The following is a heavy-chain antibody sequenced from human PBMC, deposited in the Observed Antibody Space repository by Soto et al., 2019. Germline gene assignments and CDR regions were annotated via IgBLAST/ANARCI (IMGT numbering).Heavy chain of an antibody. D-gene: IGHD3-16*01. Sequence: PGGSLRLSCAASGFTFSSYAMHWVRQAPGKGLEWVAVISYDGSNKYYADSVKGRFTISRDNSKNTLYLQMNSLRAEDTAVYYCARDWLPDATFDNYYGMDVWGQGTTVTSP. CDR3: ARDWLPDATFDNYYGMDV. V-gene: IGHV3-30-3*01. J-gene: IGHJ6*02. CDR2: ISYDGSNK. CDR1: GFTFSSYA.